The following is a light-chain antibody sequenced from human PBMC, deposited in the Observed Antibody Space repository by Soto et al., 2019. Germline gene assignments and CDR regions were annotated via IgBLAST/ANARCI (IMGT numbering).Light chain of an antibody. Sequence: EIVLTQSPGTLSLSPGERATLSCRASQSVSSSYLARYQQNPGQAPRLLIYGASSRATGIPDRFSGSGSGTDFTLSISRLEPEDFAVYYCQQYGRSPYTFGQGTKLEIK. CDR2: GAS. CDR3: QQYGRSPYT. J-gene: IGKJ2*01. CDR1: QSVSSSY. V-gene: IGKV3-20*01.